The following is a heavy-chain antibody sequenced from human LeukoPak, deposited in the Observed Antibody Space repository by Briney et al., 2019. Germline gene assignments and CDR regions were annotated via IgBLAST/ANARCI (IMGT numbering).Heavy chain of an antibody. CDR1: GGSISSYY. V-gene: IGHV4-59*01. CDR3: ARRIARAGDY. Sequence: PSETLSLTCTVSGGSISSYYWSWIRQPPGKGLEWIGYIYYSGSTNYNPSLKSRVTISVDTSKNQFSLKLSSVTAADTAVYYCARRIARAGDYWGQGTLVTVSS. CDR2: IYYSGST. J-gene: IGHJ4*02. D-gene: IGHD6-13*01.